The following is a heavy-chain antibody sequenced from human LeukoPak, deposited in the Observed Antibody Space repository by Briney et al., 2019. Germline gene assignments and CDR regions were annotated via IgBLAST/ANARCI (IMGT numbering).Heavy chain of an antibody. CDR2: INHSGST. Sequence: PSETLSLTCAVSRGSLSGYYWSWIRQPAGKGLEWIGEINHSGSTNYNPSLKSRVTISVDTSKNQFSLKLSSVTAADTAVYYCARRLGRKFGERFYYYHYMDVWGKGTTVTISS. D-gene: IGHD3-10*01. V-gene: IGHV4-34*01. J-gene: IGHJ6*03. CDR3: ARRLGRKFGERFYYYHYMDV. CDR1: RGSLSGYY.